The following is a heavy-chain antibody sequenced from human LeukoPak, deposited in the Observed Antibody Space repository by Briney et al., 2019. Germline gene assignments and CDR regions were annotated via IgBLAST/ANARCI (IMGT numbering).Heavy chain of an antibody. CDR1: GFTFSSYG. J-gene: IGHJ4*02. D-gene: IGHD3-10*01. Sequence: GGSLRLSCAASGFTFSSYGMHWVRQAPGKGLEWVAVISYDGSNKYYADSVKGRFTISRDNSKNTLYLQMNSLRAEDTAVYYCAGITMGTRFDYWGQGTLVTVSS. CDR3: AGITMGTRFDY. CDR2: ISYDGSNK. V-gene: IGHV3-30*03.